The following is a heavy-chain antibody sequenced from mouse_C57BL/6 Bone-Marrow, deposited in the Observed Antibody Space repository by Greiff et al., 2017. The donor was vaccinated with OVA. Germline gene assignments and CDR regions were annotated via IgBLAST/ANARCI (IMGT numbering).Heavy chain of an antibody. CDR1: GYTFTSYG. Sequence: VQLQQSGAELARPGASVKLSCKASGYTFTSYGISWVKQRTGQGLEWIGEIYPRSGNTYYNEKFKGKARLTADKSSSTAYMELRSLTSEDTAVYFCARRGTAQATFAMDYWGQGTSVTVSS. D-gene: IGHD3-2*02. CDR3: ARRGTAQATFAMDY. V-gene: IGHV1-81*01. CDR2: IYPRSGNT. J-gene: IGHJ4*01.